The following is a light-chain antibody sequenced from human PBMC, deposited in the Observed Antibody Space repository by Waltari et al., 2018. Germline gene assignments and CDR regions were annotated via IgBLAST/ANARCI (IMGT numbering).Light chain of an antibody. J-gene: IGKJ5*01. CDR1: QGLVHSDGNTY. Sequence: DVVMTQSPLSLPVTIGQPASISCSSSQGLVHSDGNTYLNWYHQGPDQSPRRLIYRVSNRGLVLPSRFSSSGSGTDSTLRSGREEADDAGVYYYKQGTHWFFTFGQGTQLEIK. CDR3: KQGTHWFFT. CDR2: RVS. V-gene: IGKV2-30*02.